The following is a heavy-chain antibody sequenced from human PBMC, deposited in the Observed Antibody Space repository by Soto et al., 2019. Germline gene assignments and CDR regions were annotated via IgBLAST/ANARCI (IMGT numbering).Heavy chain of an antibody. D-gene: IGHD5-12*01. CDR3: ATSVGGIGYRFFNMDV. CDR1: GGSFSSSA. V-gene: IGHV1-69*13. CDR2: IIPMYGTT. Sequence: SVKVSCKSSGGSFSSSAITWVRQAPGQGLEWMGRIIPMYGTTFYAQTFQGRVTITADESTSTVYMHLSSLKSEDTASYFCATSVGGIGYRFFNMDVFGQGTTLTLCS. J-gene: IGHJ6*02.